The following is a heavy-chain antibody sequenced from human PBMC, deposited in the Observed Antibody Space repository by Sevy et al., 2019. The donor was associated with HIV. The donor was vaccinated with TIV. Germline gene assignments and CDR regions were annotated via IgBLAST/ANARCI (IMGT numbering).Heavy chain of an antibody. J-gene: IGHJ4*01. CDR1: GGIFRSNG. Sequence: ASVKVSCKASGGIFRSNGISWVRQAPGQGLEWMGGISAVFGTTNYAQKFQGRVTITADESMSTVYMDLSSLRSEDTAVYYCARDKYYYVSGSFDYWGQGTQVTVSS. CDR3: ARDKYYYVSGSFDY. D-gene: IGHD3-10*01. V-gene: IGHV1-69*13. CDR2: ISAVFGTT.